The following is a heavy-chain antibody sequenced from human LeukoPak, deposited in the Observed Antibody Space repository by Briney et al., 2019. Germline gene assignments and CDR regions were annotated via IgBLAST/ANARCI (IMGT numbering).Heavy chain of an antibody. CDR2: IVVGSGNT. J-gene: IGHJ6*03. CDR3: AAGTPPFYYYMDV. CDR1: GFTFTSSA. Sequence: SVKVSCKASGFTFTSSAMQWVRQARGQRLEWIGWIVVGSGNTNYAQKFQERVTITRDMSTSTAYMELSSLRSEDTAVYYCAAGTPPFYYYMDVWGKGTTVTVSS. V-gene: IGHV1-58*02.